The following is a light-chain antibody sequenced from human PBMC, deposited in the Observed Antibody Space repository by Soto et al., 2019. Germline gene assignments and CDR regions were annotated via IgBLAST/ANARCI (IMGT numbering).Light chain of an antibody. Sequence: DIQMTQFPSSLFASVGDRAPITSRTSQPISDYLNWYQQKPGKAPTLLIYTASNLQSGVPSRFSGSGSGTHFTLTISSLQPEDFATYYCQQHYNTPRTFGQGTKVDIK. V-gene: IGKV1-39*01. CDR2: TAS. CDR1: QPISDY. CDR3: QQHYNTPRT. J-gene: IGKJ1*01.